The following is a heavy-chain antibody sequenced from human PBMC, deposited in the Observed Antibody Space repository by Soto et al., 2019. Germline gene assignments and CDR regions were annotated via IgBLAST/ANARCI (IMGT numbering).Heavy chain of an antibody. CDR3: AKDGGDSSGYFPQYYYYGMDV. CDR1: GFKFSSYS. J-gene: IGHJ6*02. V-gene: IGHV3-23*01. Sequence: ESLKISCAACGFKFSSYSMSWVRQAPGKGLEWVSAISGSGGSTYYADSVKGRFTISRDNSKNTLYLQMNSLRAEDTAVYYCAKDGGDSSGYFPQYYYYGMDVWGQGTTVTASS. CDR2: ISGSGGST. D-gene: IGHD3-22*01.